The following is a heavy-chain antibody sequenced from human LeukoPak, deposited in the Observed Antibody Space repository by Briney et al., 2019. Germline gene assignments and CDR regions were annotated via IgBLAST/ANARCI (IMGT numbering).Heavy chain of an antibody. CDR1: GYTFTSYY. J-gene: IGHJ5*02. V-gene: IGHV1-46*01. Sequence: ASVKVSCKASGYTFTSYYMHWVRQAPGQGLEWMGIINPSGGSTSYAQKFQGRVTMTRDTSTSTVYMELSSLRSEDTAVYYCARGGPLVVPAADYKNWFDPWGQGTLVTVSS. CDR2: INPSGGST. D-gene: IGHD2-2*01. CDR3: ARGGPLVVPAADYKNWFDP.